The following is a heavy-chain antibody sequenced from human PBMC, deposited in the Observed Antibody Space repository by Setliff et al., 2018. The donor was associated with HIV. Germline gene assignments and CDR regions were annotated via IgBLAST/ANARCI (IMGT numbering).Heavy chain of an antibody. V-gene: IGHV3-20*04. D-gene: IGHD3-22*01. Sequence: GGSLRLSCAASGFTFDNYGMTWVRQAPGKGLEWVSGINWNGGSTGYADSVKGRITISRDKAQNSLYLQMNSLRAEDTAVYYCARTYYYDASGYYRPFDIWGQGTMVTVSS. CDR2: INWNGGST. CDR3: ARTYYYDASGYYRPFDI. CDR1: GFTFDNYG. J-gene: IGHJ3*02.